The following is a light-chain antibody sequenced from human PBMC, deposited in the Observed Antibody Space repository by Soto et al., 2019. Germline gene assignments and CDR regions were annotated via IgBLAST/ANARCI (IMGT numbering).Light chain of an antibody. CDR1: QSVETY. CDR2: GAS. Sequence: EIVLTQSPGTLSLSPGERAALSCRASQSVETYLNWYQQKPGQAPRLLIYGASSRATGIPGRCSGSGSGTDYTLTILRLEPEDFAVYYCQHHGGPPIFTFGPGTQVDIK. V-gene: IGKV3-20*01. CDR3: QHHGGPPIFT. J-gene: IGKJ3*01.